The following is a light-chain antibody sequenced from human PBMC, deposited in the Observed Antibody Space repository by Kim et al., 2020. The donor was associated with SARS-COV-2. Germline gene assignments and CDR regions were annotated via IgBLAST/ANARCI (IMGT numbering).Light chain of an antibody. V-gene: IGKV3-11*01. CDR2: EVS. CDR1: QSVSIY. J-gene: IGKJ2*01. CDR3: QQRSSWPLT. Sequence: EIVLTQSPATLSLSPGERATLSCRASQSVSIYLAWYQQRPGQAPRLLIYEVSNRATGIPARFSGSGSGTDFTLTISSLQPEDFAVYYCQQRSSWPLTVGQGTKLEIK.